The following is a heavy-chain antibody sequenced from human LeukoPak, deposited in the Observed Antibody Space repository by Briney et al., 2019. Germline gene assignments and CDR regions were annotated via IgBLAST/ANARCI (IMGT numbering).Heavy chain of an antibody. CDR2: IVVGSGNT. CDR1: GFTFTSSA. J-gene: IGHJ4*02. Sequence: SVKVSCKASGFTFTSSAVQWVRQARGQSLEWIGWIVVGSGNTNYAQKFQERVTITRDMSTSTAYMELSSLRSEDTAVYYCAAESERGYSYGIAFDYWGQGTLVTVSS. D-gene: IGHD5-18*01. V-gene: IGHV1-58*01. CDR3: AAESERGYSYGIAFDY.